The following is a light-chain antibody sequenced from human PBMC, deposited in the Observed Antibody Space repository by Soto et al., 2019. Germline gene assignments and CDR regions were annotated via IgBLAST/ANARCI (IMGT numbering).Light chain of an antibody. J-gene: IGKJ1*01. Sequence: DIQMTQSPSTLSASVGDTVTITCRASRSIKSWLAWYQQKPGQAPKLLISKASSLENGVPARFSGSGSGTEFTLTISSQQPDDFGTYYCQQYTMYAAFGQGTKVEIK. CDR3: QQYTMYAA. V-gene: IGKV1-5*03. CDR1: RSIKSW. CDR2: KAS.